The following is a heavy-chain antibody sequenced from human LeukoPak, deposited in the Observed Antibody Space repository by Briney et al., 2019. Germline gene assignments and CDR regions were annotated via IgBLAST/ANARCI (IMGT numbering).Heavy chain of an antibody. CDR2: IKHDGSEK. Sequence: GGSLRLSCVGSGFTLSDNWMTWVRLAPGWGLEWVANIKHDGSEKNYVDSVKGRFTISRDNAKNSVYLQMDRLRAEDTAVYYCARARYLNPWGQGTLVTVSS. D-gene: IGHD2-15*01. CDR1: GFTLSDNW. V-gene: IGHV3-7*01. CDR3: ARARYLNP. J-gene: IGHJ5*02.